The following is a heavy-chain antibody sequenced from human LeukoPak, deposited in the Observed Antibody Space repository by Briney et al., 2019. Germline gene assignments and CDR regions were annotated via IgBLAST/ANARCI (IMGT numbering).Heavy chain of an antibody. V-gene: IGHV3-20*04. Sequence: GVSLRLSCAASGFTFDDFGMSCVRQAPGKGPECVSGINWNGGSTGYADSVKGRFTISRDNAKNSLYLQMNSLRAEDTAVYYCARSRGGGYSYGYSPYWGQGTLVTVSS. CDR1: GFTFDDFG. J-gene: IGHJ4*02. CDR2: INWNGGST. D-gene: IGHD5-18*01. CDR3: ARSRGGGYSYGYSPY.